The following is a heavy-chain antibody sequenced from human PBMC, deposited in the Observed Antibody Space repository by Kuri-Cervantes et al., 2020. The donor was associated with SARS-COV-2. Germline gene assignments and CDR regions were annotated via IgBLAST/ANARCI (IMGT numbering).Heavy chain of an antibody. J-gene: IGHJ6*02. CDR1: GGSISSSNW. D-gene: IGHD2-15*01. CDR2: IYHSGST. CDR3: ASTTVVAATVYYYGMDV. Sequence: SETLSLTCTVSGGSISSSNWWSWVRQPPGKGLEWIGEIYHSGSTNYNPSLKSRVTISVDKSKNQFSLKLSSVTAADTAVYYCASTTVVAATVYYYGMDVWGQGTAVTVSS. V-gene: IGHV4-4*02.